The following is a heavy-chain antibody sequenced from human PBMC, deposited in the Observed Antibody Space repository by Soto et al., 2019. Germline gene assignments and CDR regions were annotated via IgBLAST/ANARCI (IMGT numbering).Heavy chain of an antibody. J-gene: IGHJ4*02. CDR1: GVSISSVNW. CDR3: ARLVYDTRLNYMYFDF. V-gene: IGHV4-4*01. Sequence: SXTCAVSGVSISSVNWWTWVRQTPQRGLEYIGEIFHDGTANYYPSFERRVAISVDTSKNQFSLKLTSVTAADTAIYFCARLVYDTRLNYMYFDFWGQGALVTVSS. CDR2: IFHDGTA. D-gene: IGHD2-8*01.